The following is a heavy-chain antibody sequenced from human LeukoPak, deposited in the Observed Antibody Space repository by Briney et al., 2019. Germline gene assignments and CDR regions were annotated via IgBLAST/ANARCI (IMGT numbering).Heavy chain of an antibody. Sequence: SETLSLTCTVSGGSISSGSYYWSWIRQPAAKGLEWIGRIYTSGSTNYNPSLTRRVTISVDTSKNQFSLKLSSVTAADTAVYYCARDWYYYDSSGYRGWAFDIWGQGTMVTVSS. CDR1: GGSISSGSYY. CDR2: IYTSGST. D-gene: IGHD3-22*01. J-gene: IGHJ3*02. V-gene: IGHV4-61*02. CDR3: ARDWYYYDSSGYRGWAFDI.